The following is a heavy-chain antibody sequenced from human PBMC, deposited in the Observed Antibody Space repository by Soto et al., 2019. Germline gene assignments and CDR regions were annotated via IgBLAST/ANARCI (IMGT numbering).Heavy chain of an antibody. CDR3: ARRWGCGVIVTSGGFDY. Sequence: GGSLRLSCAASGFTFSDYAMTWVRQAPGKGLDWVSAISGSGGSTYYADSVKGRFTISRDNSKSTLSLQMNSLRAEDTAVYYCARRWGCGVIVTSGGFDYWGQGTLVTVSS. V-gene: IGHV3-23*01. CDR2: ISGSGGST. CDR1: GFTFSDYA. J-gene: IGHJ4*02. D-gene: IGHD3-16*02.